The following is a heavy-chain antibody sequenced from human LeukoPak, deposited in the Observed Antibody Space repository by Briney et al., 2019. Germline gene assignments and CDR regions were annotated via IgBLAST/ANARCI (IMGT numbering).Heavy chain of an antibody. CDR3: ARDSPGYCSGGSCYNWFDP. CDR2: IKQDGSEK. J-gene: IGHJ5*02. Sequence: GGSLRLSCAASGFTFSSYGMRRVRQAPGKGLEWVANIKQDGSEKYYVDSVKGRFTISRDNAKNSLYLQMNSLRAEDTAVYYCARDSPGYCSGGSCYNWFDPWGQGTLVTVSS. D-gene: IGHD2-15*01. V-gene: IGHV3-7*01. CDR1: GFTFSSYG.